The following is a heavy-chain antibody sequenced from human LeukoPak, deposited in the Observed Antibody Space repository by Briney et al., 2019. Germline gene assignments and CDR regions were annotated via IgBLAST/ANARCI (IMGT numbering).Heavy chain of an antibody. Sequence: GESLKISCKGSGYSFTSYWIGWVRPMPGKGLEWMGIIYPGDSDTRYSPSFQGQVTISADKSISTAYLQWSSLKASDTAMYYCARPYYDSSGPLGDAFDIWGQGTMVTVSS. CDR2: IYPGDSDT. J-gene: IGHJ3*02. CDR3: ARPYYDSSGPLGDAFDI. V-gene: IGHV5-51*01. CDR1: GYSFTSYW. D-gene: IGHD3-22*01.